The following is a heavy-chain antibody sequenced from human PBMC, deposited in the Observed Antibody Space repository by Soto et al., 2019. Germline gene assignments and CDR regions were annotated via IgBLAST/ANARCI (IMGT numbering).Heavy chain of an antibody. CDR1: GGSTTTYY. J-gene: IGHJ5*02. CDR2: INYSGST. D-gene: IGHD4-17*01. V-gene: IGHV4-59*01. CDR3: WRGAGHVTINLFKCSKRGKNWFDP. Sequence: TLSLTCTVSGGSTTTYYWSWVRQPPGKGLEWIGYINYSGSTNYHPSLKGRVTISVDTSKNQFSLKLSSVTAAGTAVYHCWRGAGHVTINLFKCSKRGKNWFDPWGQGTLVPVSS.